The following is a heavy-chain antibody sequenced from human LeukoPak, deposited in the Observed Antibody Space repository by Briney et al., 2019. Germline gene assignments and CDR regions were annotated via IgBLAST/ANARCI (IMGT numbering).Heavy chain of an antibody. CDR1: GFTFSSYA. CDR2: ISGSGGST. CDR3: AKGGCSGGSCSYYFDY. D-gene: IGHD2-15*01. V-gene: IGHV3-23*01. Sequence: GGSLRLSCAASGFTFSSYAMSWVRQAPGKGLEWVSAISGSGGSTYYADSVKGRFTISRDNSKNTLYLQMNSLRAEDTAVYYCAKGGCSGGSCSYYFDYWGQGTLVTVSS. J-gene: IGHJ4*02.